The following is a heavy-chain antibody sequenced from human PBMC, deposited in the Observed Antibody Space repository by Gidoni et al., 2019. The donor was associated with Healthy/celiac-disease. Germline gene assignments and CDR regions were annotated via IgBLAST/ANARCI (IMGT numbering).Heavy chain of an antibody. J-gene: IGHJ6*02. D-gene: IGHD3-9*01. CDR1: GFTFSDYY. Sequence: QVQLVESGGGLVKPGGSLRLSCAASGFTFSDYYMRWIRQAPGKGLEWVSYISSSGSTIYYADSVKGRFTISRDNAKNSLYLQMNSLRAEDTAVYYCARDLLDYDILTDYYYYGMDVWGQGTTVTVSS. CDR2: ISSSGSTI. V-gene: IGHV3-11*01. CDR3: ARDLLDYDILTDYYYYGMDV.